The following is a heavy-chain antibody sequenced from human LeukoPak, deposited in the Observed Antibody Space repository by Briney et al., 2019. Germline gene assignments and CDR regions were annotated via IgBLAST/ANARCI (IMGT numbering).Heavy chain of an antibody. CDR2: IGGPGAPT. CDR1: GFTFSSYS. Sequence: QLGGSLMLSCVATGFTFSSYSLTWVRQPPEKGLAWVSIIGGPGAPTFYADSVEGRFTISRDNSKNTVYLQMNSLRAEDTALYFCARGATRATRHFDLWGRGTLVTVSS. J-gene: IGHJ2*01. CDR3: ARGATRATRHFDL. D-gene: IGHD2-15*01. V-gene: IGHV3-23*01.